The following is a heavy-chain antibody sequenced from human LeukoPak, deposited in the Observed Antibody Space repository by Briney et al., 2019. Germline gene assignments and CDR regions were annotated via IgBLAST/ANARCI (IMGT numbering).Heavy chain of an antibody. CDR1: GYSISSGYY. V-gene: IGHV4-38-2*02. Sequence: SETLSLTCTVSGYSISSGYYWGWIRQPPGKGLEWIGSIYHSGSTYYNPSLKSRVTISVDTSKNQFSLNLRSVTAADTAVYYCARGSGGDTTFDYWGQGTLVTVSS. J-gene: IGHJ4*02. D-gene: IGHD4-17*01. CDR3: ARGSGGDTTFDY. CDR2: IYHSGST.